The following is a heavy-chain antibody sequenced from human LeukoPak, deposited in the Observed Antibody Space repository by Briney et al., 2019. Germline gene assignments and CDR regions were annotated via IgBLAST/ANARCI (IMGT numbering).Heavy chain of an antibody. D-gene: IGHD3-9*01. J-gene: IGHJ3*02. V-gene: IGHV4-31*03. CDR3: ARVGQSYDILTGYNRTNGDAFDI. CDR2: IYYSGST. Sequence: TSETLSLTCTVSGGSISSGGHYWSWIRQHPGKGLEWIGYIYYSGSTYYNPSLKSRVIISVDTSKNQFSLKLSSVTAADTAVYYCARVGQSYDILTGYNRTNGDAFDIWGQGTMVTVSS. CDR1: GGSISSGGHY.